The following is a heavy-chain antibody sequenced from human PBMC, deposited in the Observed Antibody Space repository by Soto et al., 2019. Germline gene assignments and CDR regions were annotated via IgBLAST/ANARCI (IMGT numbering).Heavy chain of an antibody. CDR2: ISSSSSYT. Sequence: QVQLVESGGGLVKPGGSLRLSCAASGFTFSDYYMSWIRQAPGKGLEWVSYISSSSSYTSYADSVKGRFTISRDNAKNSLYLQMNSLRAEDTAVYYCARYSYGYDYYYYGMDVWGQGTTVTVSS. V-gene: IGHV3-11*06. D-gene: IGHD5-18*01. CDR1: GFTFSDYY. CDR3: ARYSYGYDYYYYGMDV. J-gene: IGHJ6*02.